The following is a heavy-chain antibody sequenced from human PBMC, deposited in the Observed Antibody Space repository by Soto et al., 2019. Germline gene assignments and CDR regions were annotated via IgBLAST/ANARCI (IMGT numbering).Heavy chain of an antibody. D-gene: IGHD1-1*01. V-gene: IGHV3-48*02. CDR2: ISSSSSTI. CDR1: GFTFSSYS. Sequence: EVQLVESGGGLVQPGGSLRLSCAASGFTFSSYSMNWVRQAPGKGLEWVSYISSSSSTIYYADSVKGRFTISRDNAKNSLSLQMNSLRDEDTAVYYCASELAALTWFAPWGQGTLVTVSS. J-gene: IGHJ5*02. CDR3: ASELAALTWFAP.